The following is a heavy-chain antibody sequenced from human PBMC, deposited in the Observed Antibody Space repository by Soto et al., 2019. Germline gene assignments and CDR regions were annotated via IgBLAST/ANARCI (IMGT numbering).Heavy chain of an antibody. D-gene: IGHD2-21*02. CDR1: GFTFSPYT. Sequence: VQLVESGGGVIQPGRSLRLSCAASGFTFSPYTMHWVRQAPGKGLEWVAVISYDGSTEYNPDSVKGRFTISRDNPKNTVYLQINSLRVEDTAIYYCARGGGFCGADCYKGGIDYWGQGTLVTVAS. J-gene: IGHJ4*02. V-gene: IGHV3-30-3*01. CDR2: ISYDGSTE. CDR3: ARGGGFCGADCYKGGIDY.